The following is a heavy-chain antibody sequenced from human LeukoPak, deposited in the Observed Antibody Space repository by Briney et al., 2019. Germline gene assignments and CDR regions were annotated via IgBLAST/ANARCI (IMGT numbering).Heavy chain of an antibody. CDR3: AKRYGNAWYQFDY. Sequence: GGSLRLSCAASGFTFSSYAMNWVRQTPGKGLEWVSTIRASGSGTYYADSVKGRFAISRDDSKSTLYLQMSNLRAEDTALYYCAKRYGNAWYQFDYWGRGAPVTVSS. D-gene: IGHD5-18*01. V-gene: IGHV3-23*01. CDR2: IRASGSGT. J-gene: IGHJ4*02. CDR1: GFTFSSYA.